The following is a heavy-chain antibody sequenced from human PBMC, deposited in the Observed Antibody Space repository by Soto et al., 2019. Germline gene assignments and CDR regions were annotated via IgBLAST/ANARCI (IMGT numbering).Heavy chain of an antibody. CDR1: GFTFSSYA. CDR2: ISGSGDST. CDR3: ANSAWYNTDGYFQH. D-gene: IGHD6-19*01. Sequence: EVQLLKSGGGLVQPGGSLRLSCAASGFTFSSYAMSWVRQAPGKGLEWVSGISGSGDSTYYADSVKDRFTISRDNSKNTLYLQVNSLRADDTAVYFCANSAWYNTDGYFQHWGQGTLVTVSS. J-gene: IGHJ1*01. V-gene: IGHV3-23*01.